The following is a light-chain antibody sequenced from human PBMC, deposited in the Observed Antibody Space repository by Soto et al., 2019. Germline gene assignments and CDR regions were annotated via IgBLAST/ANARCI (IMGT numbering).Light chain of an antibody. J-gene: IGLJ2*01. V-gene: IGLV2-8*01. Sequence: QSVLTQPPSASGSPGQSVTISCTGTSSDYVSWYQQHPGKVPKLIIYEVSKRPSGIPDRFSGSKSGNTASLTVSGLQAEDEADYYCSSYAGGDVIFGEGTKVTVL. CDR2: EVS. CDR1: SSDY. CDR3: SSYAGGDVI.